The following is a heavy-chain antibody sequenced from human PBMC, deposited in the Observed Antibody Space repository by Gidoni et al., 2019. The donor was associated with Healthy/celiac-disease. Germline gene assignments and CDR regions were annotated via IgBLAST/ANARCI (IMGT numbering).Heavy chain of an antibody. CDR3: TRKKTFLRYFDWSPKYADYYYYGMDV. J-gene: IGHJ6*02. CDR2: MNPNNGNT. V-gene: IGHV1-8*01. CDR1: GYTFTSYD. D-gene: IGHD3-9*01. Sequence: QVQLVQSGAEVKKPGASVKVSCKASGYTFTSYDINWVRQATGQGLEWMGWMNPNNGNTGYAQKFQGRVTMTRNTSISTAYMELSSLRSEDTAVYYCTRKKTFLRYFDWSPKYADYYYYGMDVWGQGTTVTVSS.